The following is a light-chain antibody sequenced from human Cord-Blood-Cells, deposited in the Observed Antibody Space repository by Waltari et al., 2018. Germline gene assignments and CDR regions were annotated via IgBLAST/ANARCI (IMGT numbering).Light chain of an antibody. V-gene: IGLV2-14*01. CDR3: SSYTSSSTWV. CDR1: SRDVGGFNY. J-gene: IGLJ3*02. Sequence: QSALTQPASVSGSPGQSITISCPRTSRDVGGFNYVSWYPQPPGKAPKLMIYDVSKRPSGVSNRFSGSKSGNTASLTISGLQAEDEADYYCSSYTSSSTWVFGGGTKLTVL. CDR2: DVS.